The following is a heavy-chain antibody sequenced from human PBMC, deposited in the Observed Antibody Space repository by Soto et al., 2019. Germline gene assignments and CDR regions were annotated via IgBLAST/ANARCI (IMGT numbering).Heavy chain of an antibody. D-gene: IGHD2-21*02. Sequence: QVQLQESGPGLVKPSQTLSLTCTVSGGSISSGGYYWSWIRQHPGKGLEWIGYIYYSGSTYYNPSLXXXVXXAVDTSKIQLSLKLSAVTAADAAGYYCASVCGGDCHRGVDVGGQGAAVTVSS. J-gene: IGHJ6*02. CDR3: ASVCGGDCHRGVDV. V-gene: IGHV4-31*03. CDR1: GGSISSGGYY. CDR2: IYYSGST.